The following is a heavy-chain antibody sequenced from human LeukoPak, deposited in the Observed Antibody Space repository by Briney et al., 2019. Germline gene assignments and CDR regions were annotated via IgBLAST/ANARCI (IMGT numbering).Heavy chain of an antibody. Sequence: GGSLRLSCAASGFTFRSYWMSWVRQAPGKGLEWVANIKQDGSEKYYVDSVKGRFTISRDNAKNSLYLQMNSLRAEDTGVYYYAREQPYYYDSSGTALMAEIKYYFDYWGQGTLVTVSS. CDR2: IKQDGSEK. V-gene: IGHV3-7*01. J-gene: IGHJ4*02. CDR3: AREQPYYYDSSGTALMAEIKYYFDY. CDR1: GFTFRSYW. D-gene: IGHD3-22*01.